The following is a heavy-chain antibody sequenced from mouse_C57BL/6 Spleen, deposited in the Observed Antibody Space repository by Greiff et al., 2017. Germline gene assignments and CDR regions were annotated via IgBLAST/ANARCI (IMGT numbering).Heavy chain of an antibody. CDR2: INYDGSST. CDR1: GFTFSDYY. D-gene: IGHD4-1*01. CDR3: ARERNWDGHYFDY. J-gene: IGHJ2*01. Sequence: EVKVVESEGGLVQPGSSMKLSCTASGFTFSDYYMAWVRQVPEKGLEWVANINYDGSSTYYLDSLKSRFIISRDNAKNILYLQMSSLKSEDTATYYCARERNWDGHYFDYWGQGTTLTVSS. V-gene: IGHV5-16*01.